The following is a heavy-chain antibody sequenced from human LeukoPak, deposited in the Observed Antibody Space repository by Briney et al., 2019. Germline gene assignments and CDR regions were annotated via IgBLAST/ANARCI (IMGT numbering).Heavy chain of an antibody. J-gene: IGHJ6*04. CDR1: GYTFTGYY. V-gene: IGHV1-2*02. CDR2: ISPNSGGT. Sequence: ASVKVSCKASGYTFTGYYMHWVRQAPGQGLEWMGWISPNSGGTNYAQKFQGRVTMTRDTSISTAYMELSRLRSDDTAVYYCARDFTMVRGVRGFLDVWGKGTTVTVSS. CDR3: ARDFTMVRGVRGFLDV. D-gene: IGHD3-10*01.